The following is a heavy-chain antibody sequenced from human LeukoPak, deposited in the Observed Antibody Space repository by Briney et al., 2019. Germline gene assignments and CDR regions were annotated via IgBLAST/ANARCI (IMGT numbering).Heavy chain of an antibody. J-gene: IGHJ4*02. CDR3: AREREMTYYDFWSGYYIDY. D-gene: IGHD3-3*01. CDR2: IYTSGST. Sequence: SETLSLTCTVSGGSISSYYWSWIRQPAGKGLEWIGRIYTSGSTNYNPSLKSRVTMSVDTSKDQFSLKLSSVTAADTAVYYCAREREMTYYDFWSGYYIDYWGQGTLVTVSS. V-gene: IGHV4-4*07. CDR1: GGSISSYY.